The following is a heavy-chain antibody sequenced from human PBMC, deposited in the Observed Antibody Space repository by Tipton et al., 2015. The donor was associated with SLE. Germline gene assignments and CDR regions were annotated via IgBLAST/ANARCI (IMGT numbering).Heavy chain of an antibody. CDR2: IYTSGRT. J-gene: IGHJ5*02. V-gene: IGHV4-61*02. Sequence: LRLSCSVTGDSITSDSYYWSWIRQPAGKGLEWIGRIYTSGRTSYNPSLQSRVSLSVDTSKNQFSLRLNSVTAADTAVYYCARQTRYYTAWFDPWGQGTLVTVSS. D-gene: IGHD3/OR15-3a*01. CDR3: ARQTRYYTAWFDP. CDR1: GDSITSDSYY.